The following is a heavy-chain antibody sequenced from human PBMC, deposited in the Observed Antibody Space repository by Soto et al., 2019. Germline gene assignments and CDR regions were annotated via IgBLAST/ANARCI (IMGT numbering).Heavy chain of an antibody. V-gene: IGHV3-23*01. CDR1: GFSFSDYS. D-gene: IGHD2-2*01. Sequence: GGSLRLSCAASGFSFSDYSMNWVRQAPGKGLEWVSSISRSGASTYYTESVKGRFTISKDNSKNTLYLQMNSLRAEDTAVYYCAKDRPSVVPAARVGYWGQGTLVTVS. CDR2: ISRSGAST. CDR3: AKDRPSVVPAARVGY. J-gene: IGHJ4*02.